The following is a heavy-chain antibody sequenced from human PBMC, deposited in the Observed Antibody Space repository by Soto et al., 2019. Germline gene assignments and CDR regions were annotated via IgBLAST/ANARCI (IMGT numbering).Heavy chain of an antibody. CDR1: GYSFTSYW. CDR3: ARHGIVGATDPLYGMDV. Sequence: GESLKISCKGSGYSFTSYWIGWVRQMPGKGLEWMGIIYPGDSDTRYSPSFQGQVTISADKSISTAYLQWSSLKASDTAMYYCARHGIVGATDPLYGMDVWGQGTTVTVSS. D-gene: IGHD1-26*01. J-gene: IGHJ6*02. V-gene: IGHV5-51*01. CDR2: IYPGDSDT.